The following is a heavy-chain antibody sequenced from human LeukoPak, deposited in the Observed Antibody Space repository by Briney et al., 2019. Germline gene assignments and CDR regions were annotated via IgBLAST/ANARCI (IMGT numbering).Heavy chain of an antibody. J-gene: IGHJ4*02. CDR3: ARDREGYGDHDY. D-gene: IGHD4-17*01. CDR1: GFTSDDYG. Sequence: GGSLRLSCAASGFTSDDYGMNWVRQAPGKGLEWVSGINWNGGSTGYADSVKGRFTISRDNAKNSLYLQMNSLRAEDTAFYCARDREGYGDHDYWGQGTLVTVSS. CDR2: INWNGGST. V-gene: IGHV3-20*04.